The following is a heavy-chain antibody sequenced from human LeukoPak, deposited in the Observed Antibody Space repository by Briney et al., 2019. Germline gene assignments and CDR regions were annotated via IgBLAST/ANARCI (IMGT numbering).Heavy chain of an antibody. D-gene: IGHD3-9*01. CDR2: IYYSGST. Sequence: PSETLSLTCTVSGGSISSYYWSWIRQPPGKGLEWIGYIYYSGSTNYNPSLKSRVTISVDTSKNQFPLKLSSVTAADTAVYYCARLDYDILTGPFDYWGQGTLVTVSS. CDR3: ARLDYDILTGPFDY. CDR1: GGSISSYY. V-gene: IGHV4-59*08. J-gene: IGHJ4*02.